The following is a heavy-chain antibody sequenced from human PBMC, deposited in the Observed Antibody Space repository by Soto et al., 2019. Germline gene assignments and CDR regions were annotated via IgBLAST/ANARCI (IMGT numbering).Heavy chain of an antibody. V-gene: IGHV4-59*01. Sequence: SETLSLTCTVSGGSISSYYWSWIRQPPGKGLEWIGYIYYSGSTNYNPPLKSRVTISVDTSKNQFSLKLSSVTAADTAVYYCARETLGYCSGGSCYNWFDPWGQGTLVTVSS. CDR3: ARETLGYCSGGSCYNWFDP. J-gene: IGHJ5*02. D-gene: IGHD2-15*01. CDR2: IYYSGST. CDR1: GGSISSYY.